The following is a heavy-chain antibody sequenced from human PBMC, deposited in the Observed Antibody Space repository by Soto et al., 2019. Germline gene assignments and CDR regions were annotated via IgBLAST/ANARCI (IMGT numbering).Heavy chain of an antibody. CDR2: IYHSGST. J-gene: IGHJ4*02. CDR1: GCSISSYY. Sequence: SETLSLTCTFSGCSISSYYWSWIRQPPGKGLEWIGYIYHSGSTYYNPSLKSRVTISVDRSKNQFSLKLSSVTAADTAVYYCARGMTTVTTIDYWGQGTLVTVSS. CDR3: ARGMTTVTTIDY. V-gene: IGHV4-59*12. D-gene: IGHD4-4*01.